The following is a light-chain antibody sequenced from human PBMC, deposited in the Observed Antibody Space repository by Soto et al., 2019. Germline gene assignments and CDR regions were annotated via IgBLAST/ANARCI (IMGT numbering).Light chain of an antibody. CDR1: QGIRND. CDR3: LQDYNYPRT. V-gene: IGKV1-6*01. CDR2: AAS. J-gene: IGKJ2*02. Sequence: AIQMTQSPSSLSASLGDRVTITCRASQGIRNDLGWYQQKRGKAPKLLIYAASSLQSGVPSRFSGSGSGTDFTLTISSLQPVDFATYYCLQDYNYPRTFGQGTKLEIK.